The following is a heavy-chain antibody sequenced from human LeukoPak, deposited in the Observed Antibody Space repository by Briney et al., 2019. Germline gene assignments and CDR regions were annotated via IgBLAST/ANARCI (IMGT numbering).Heavy chain of an antibody. D-gene: IGHD7-27*01. CDR3: ARDLPGVPIDH. CDR1: EFTFSTYN. V-gene: IGHV3-21*06. CDR2: ITTGSTDI. J-gene: IGHJ4*02. Sequence: GGSLRLSCAASEFTFSTYNMNWIRQAPGKGLEWVSSITTGSTDIYYADSLKGRFTISRDDAKNSVYLQMNSLRVEDTAVYYCARDLPGVPIDHWGQGILVTVSS.